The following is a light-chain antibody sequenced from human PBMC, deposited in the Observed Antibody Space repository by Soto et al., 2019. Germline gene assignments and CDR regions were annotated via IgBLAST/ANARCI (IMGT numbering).Light chain of an antibody. J-gene: IGKJ4*01. CDR3: QHYRSSPLT. CDR2: GAS. Sequence: VLTQSLGTLSLSPGERATLFCRAGQSVSSGDLAWYQQKPGQAPRLLIYGASNRATGIPDRFSGSGSGTDFTLTISSLEPEDVAVYYCQHYRSSPLTFGGGTKVEIK. V-gene: IGKV3-20*01. CDR1: QSVSSGD.